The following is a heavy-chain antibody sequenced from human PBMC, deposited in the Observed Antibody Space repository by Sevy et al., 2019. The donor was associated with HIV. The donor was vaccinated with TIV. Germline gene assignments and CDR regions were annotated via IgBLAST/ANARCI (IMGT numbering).Heavy chain of an antibody. CDR3: VRGRDYGNFDY. CDR1: GFIFTNYG. D-gene: IGHD4-17*01. V-gene: IGHV3-30*03. CDR2: ISHDGSLK. J-gene: IGHJ4*02. Sequence: GGSLRLSCAASGFIFTNYGMHWVRQAPGKGLEWVAVISHDGSLKYYADSVRGRVTISRDSSKNTVSLQMNSLRAEDTAVYYCVRGRDYGNFDYWGQGTLVTVSS.